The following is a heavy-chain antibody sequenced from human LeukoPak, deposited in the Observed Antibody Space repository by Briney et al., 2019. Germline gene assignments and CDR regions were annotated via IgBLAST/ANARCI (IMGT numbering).Heavy chain of an antibody. V-gene: IGHV4-59*08. Sequence: SETLSLTCTVSGGSISSYYWSWIRQPPGKGLEWIGYIYYSGSTNYNPSLKSRVTISVDTSKNQFSLKLSSVTAADTAVYYCARQHRYFDWFEAFDPWGQGTLVTVSS. J-gene: IGHJ5*02. D-gene: IGHD3-9*01. CDR2: IYYSGST. CDR3: ARQHRYFDWFEAFDP. CDR1: GGSISSYY.